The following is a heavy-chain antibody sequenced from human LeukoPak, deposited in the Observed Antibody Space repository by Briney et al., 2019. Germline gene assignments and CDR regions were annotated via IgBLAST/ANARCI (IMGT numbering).Heavy chain of an antibody. CDR2: IRYDGSDK. CDR1: GFTLRGYG. CDR3: AKDTPTTGYHLDS. D-gene: IGHD1-1*01. J-gene: IGHJ4*02. Sequence: GGSLRLSCAASGFTLRGYGMHRVRQAPGKGLEWVAFIRYDGSDKSYADSVKGQFTISRDNSENTLYLQINSLRVEDTAVYYCAKDTPTTGYHLDSWGQGTLVTVSS. V-gene: IGHV3-30*02.